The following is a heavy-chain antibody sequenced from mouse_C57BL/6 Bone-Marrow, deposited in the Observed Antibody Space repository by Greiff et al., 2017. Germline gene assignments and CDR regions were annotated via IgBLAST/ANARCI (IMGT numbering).Heavy chain of an antibody. D-gene: IGHD1-1*01. V-gene: IGHV1-81*01. CDR2: IYPRSGNT. J-gene: IGHJ2*01. Sequence: VQLQQSGAELARPGASVKLSCKASGYTFTSYGISWVKQRTGQGLEWIGEIYPRSGNTYYNEKFKGKATLTADKSSSTAYMERRSLTSEDSAVYFCARYPFYYGSYYFDYWGQGTTLTVSS. CDR3: ARYPFYYGSYYFDY. CDR1: GYTFTSYG.